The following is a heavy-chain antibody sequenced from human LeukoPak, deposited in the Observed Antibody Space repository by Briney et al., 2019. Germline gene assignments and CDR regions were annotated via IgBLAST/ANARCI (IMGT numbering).Heavy chain of an antibody. V-gene: IGHV3-30*03. CDR2: ITYDGYYK. D-gene: IGHD4-17*01. CDR1: GFTFSTYG. CDR3: ARNDDYGDYLDY. Sequence: GTSLRLSCAASGFTFSTYGMHWVRQAPGKGLEWVALITYDGYYKYYSDSVKGRLTISRDNAENSLYLQMNSLRAEDTAVYYCARNDDYGDYLDYWGQGTLVTVSS. J-gene: IGHJ4*02.